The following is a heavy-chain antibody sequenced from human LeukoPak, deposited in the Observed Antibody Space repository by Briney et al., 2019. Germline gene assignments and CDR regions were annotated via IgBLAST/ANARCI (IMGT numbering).Heavy chain of an antibody. J-gene: IGHJ4*02. D-gene: IGHD3-22*01. Sequence: PGGSLRLSWAASGFTFSSYSMNWVRQAPGKGLEWVSSISSSSSYIYYADSVKGRFTISRDNAKNSLYLQMNSLRAEDTAVYYCARDPNYYDSSGYYGLSFDYWGQGTLVSVSS. V-gene: IGHV3-21*01. CDR3: ARDPNYYDSSGYYGLSFDY. CDR2: ISSSSSYI. CDR1: GFTFSSYS.